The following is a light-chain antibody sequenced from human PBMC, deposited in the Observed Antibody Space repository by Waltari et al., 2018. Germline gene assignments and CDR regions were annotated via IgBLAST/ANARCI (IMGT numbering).Light chain of an antibody. J-gene: IGKJ1*01. CDR1: QSVSRT. CDR3: QHYVRLPAT. V-gene: IGKV3-20*01. CDR2: GAS. Sequence: ELVLTQFPGTLFLSRGERATHPCRTNQSVSRTLAWYQQKTGQAPKLLIYGASIRATGIPDRFTGIGSDTDFSLTISSLEPEDFAVYFCQHYVRLPATFGQGTKVEI.